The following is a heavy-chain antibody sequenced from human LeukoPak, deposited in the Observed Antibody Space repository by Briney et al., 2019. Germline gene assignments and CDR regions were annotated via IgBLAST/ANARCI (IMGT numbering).Heavy chain of an antibody. CDR2: ILYDGNNK. J-gene: IGHJ3*02. D-gene: IGHD3-10*01. Sequence: GGSLTLSCAASGLPFSRYGMHWVREAPGKGLEWVAVILYDGNNKYNADSVKGRFTICRDNSKNTLYLQMKSLRAEDTAVYYCARESFAFDTWGEGTMVTVSS. V-gene: IGHV3-30-3*01. CDR1: GLPFSRYG. CDR3: ARESFAFDT.